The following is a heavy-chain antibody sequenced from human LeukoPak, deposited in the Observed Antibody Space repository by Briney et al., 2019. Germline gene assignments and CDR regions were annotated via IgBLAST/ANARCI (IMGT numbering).Heavy chain of an antibody. Sequence: ASVKVSCKASGYTFTGYYMHWVRQAPGQGLEWMGWINPNSGGTNYAQKFQGRVTMTRDTSISTAYMELSRLRSDDTAEYYCARGVVPAAIMREVWFDPWGQGTLVTVSS. CDR1: GYTFTGYY. CDR2: INPNSGGT. D-gene: IGHD2-2*01. V-gene: IGHV1-2*02. J-gene: IGHJ5*02. CDR3: ARGVVPAAIMREVWFDP.